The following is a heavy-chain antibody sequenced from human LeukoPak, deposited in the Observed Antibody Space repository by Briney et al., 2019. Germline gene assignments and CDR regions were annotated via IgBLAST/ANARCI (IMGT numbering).Heavy chain of an antibody. J-gene: IGHJ4*02. Sequence: GGSLRLSCAASGFTVSSNYMSWVRQAPGKGLEWVGRIKSKTDGGTTDYAAPVKGRFTISRDDSKNTLYLQMNSLKTEDTAVYYCAGSGYFFDYWGQGTLVTVSS. V-gene: IGHV3-15*01. CDR3: AGSGYFFDY. D-gene: IGHD3-22*01. CDR1: GFTVSSNY. CDR2: IKSKTDGGTT.